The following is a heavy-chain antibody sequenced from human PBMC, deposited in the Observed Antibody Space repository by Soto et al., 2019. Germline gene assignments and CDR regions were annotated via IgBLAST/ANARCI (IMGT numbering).Heavy chain of an antibody. CDR1: GYTFASYA. CDR3: ARDPPPPDY. Sequence: QVQLVQSGAEGKKPGASVKVSCKASGYTFASYAISWMRQAPGQGLEGMGWISAYNGNTNYAQKLKGTVTMTTDTSTSTADMELRNFRSDDTAVYYCARDPPPPDYCGQGTLVTVSS. CDR2: ISAYNGNT. J-gene: IGHJ4*02. V-gene: IGHV1-18*01.